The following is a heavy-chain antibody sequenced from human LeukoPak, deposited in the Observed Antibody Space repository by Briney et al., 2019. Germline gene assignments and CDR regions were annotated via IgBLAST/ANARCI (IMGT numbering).Heavy chain of an antibody. CDR3: AKDFSSGYYPGVDY. Sequence: GGSLRLSCAASGFTFSDYYMSWIRQAPGKGLEWVSYISSSGSTIYYADSVKGRFTISRDNAKDSLYLQMNSLRAEDTAVYYCAKDFSSGYYPGVDYWGQGTLVTVSS. J-gene: IGHJ4*02. CDR1: GFTFSDYY. CDR2: ISSSGSTI. V-gene: IGHV3-11*01. D-gene: IGHD3-22*01.